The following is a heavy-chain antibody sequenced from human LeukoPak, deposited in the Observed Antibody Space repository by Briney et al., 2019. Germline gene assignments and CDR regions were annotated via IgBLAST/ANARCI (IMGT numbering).Heavy chain of an antibody. CDR2: ISAYNGNT. J-gene: IGHJ6*02. V-gene: IGHV1-18*01. Sequence: ASVKVSCKTSGYTFTTYGVSWVRQAPGQGLEWMGWISAYNGNTYCAQELQGRVTMTADTSTSTAYMELRSLRSDDTAVYYCARDSSVRFRVAGTYYYGMDVWGQGTTVTVSS. CDR1: GYTFTTYG. CDR3: ARDSSVRFRVAGTYYYGMDV. D-gene: IGHD6-19*01.